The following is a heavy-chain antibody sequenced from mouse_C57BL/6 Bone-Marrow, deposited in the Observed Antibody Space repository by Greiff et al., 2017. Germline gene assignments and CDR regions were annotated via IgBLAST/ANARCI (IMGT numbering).Heavy chain of an antibody. J-gene: IGHJ2*01. CDR2: IWWDDDK. V-gene: IGHV8-8*01. D-gene: IGHD1-1*01. Sequence: QVTLKVSGPGILQPSQTLSLTCSFSGFSLSTFGMGVGWIRQPSGKGLEGLAHIWWDDDKYYKPALKSRLTIAKDTSKNQVFLTIANVDTADTATYYCARWTYYYDSSRFDYWGQGTTLTVSS. CDR3: ARWTYYYDSSRFDY. CDR1: GFSLSTFGMG.